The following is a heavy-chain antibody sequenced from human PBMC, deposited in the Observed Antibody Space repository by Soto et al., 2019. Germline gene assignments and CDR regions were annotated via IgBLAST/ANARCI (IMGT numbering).Heavy chain of an antibody. J-gene: IGHJ4*02. D-gene: IGHD3-16*02. CDR1: GFTFSNAW. V-gene: IGHV3-15*01. CDR3: TTEGPYDYIWGSYRPNPNY. Sequence: GGSLRLSCAASGFTFSNAWMSWVRQAPGKGLEWVGRIKSKTDGGTTDYAAPVKGRFTISRDDSKNTLYLQMNSLKTEDTAVYYCTTEGPYDYIWGSYRPNPNYWGQGTLVTVSS. CDR2: IKSKTDGGTT.